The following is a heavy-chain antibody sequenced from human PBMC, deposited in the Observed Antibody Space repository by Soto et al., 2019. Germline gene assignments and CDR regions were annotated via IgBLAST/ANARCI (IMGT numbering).Heavy chain of an antibody. CDR1: VPSSRSFEHL. J-gene: IGHJ2*01. Sequence: SASLSLTGTVSVPSSRSFEHLSVCIHESPGQGLEWIGSIYYSGSTYYNPSLQSRVTLSIDTSKNQFSLRLSSVTAPDTAVYYCSRLPCSGGGCGYWYFDLRGRGSSVT. V-gene: IGHV4-39*01. CDR3: SRLPCSGGGCGYWYFDL. D-gene: IGHD2-15*01. CDR2: IYYSGST.